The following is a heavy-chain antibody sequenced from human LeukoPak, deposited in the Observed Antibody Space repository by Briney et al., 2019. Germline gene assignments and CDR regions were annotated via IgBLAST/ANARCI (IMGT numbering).Heavy chain of an antibody. CDR3: ARCVFGRSTGCYNFDY. D-gene: IGHD2-2*02. J-gene: IGHJ4*02. CDR1: GYSFTSYW. CDR2: IYPGDSDT. V-gene: IGHV5-51*01. Sequence: PGESLKISCKGFGYSFTSYWIGWVRQMPGKGLEWMGIIYPGDSDTRYSPSFQGQVTISADKSISTAYLQWSSLKASDTAMYYCARCVFGRSTGCYNFDYWGQGTLVTVSS.